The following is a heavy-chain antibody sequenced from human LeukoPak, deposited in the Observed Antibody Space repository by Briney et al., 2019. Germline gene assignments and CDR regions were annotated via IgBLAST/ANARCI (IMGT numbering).Heavy chain of an antibody. CDR3: ARGWGSNAYASAFDI. D-gene: IGHD3-16*01. CDR1: GFTFNNYG. J-gene: IGHJ3*02. CDR2: IWYHGNDK. V-gene: IGHV3-33*01. Sequence: GGPLRLSCAASGFTFNNYGMHWVRQAPGKGLEWLTLIWYHGNDKSYADSVKGRFIISRDNSKNTLFLQMNSLRAEDTALYYCARGWGSNAYASAFDIWGQGTMVTVSS.